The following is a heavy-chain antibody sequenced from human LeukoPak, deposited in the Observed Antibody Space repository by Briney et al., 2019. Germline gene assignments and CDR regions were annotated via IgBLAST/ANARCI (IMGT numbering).Heavy chain of an antibody. V-gene: IGHV4-59*01. CDR1: GASITRYF. CDR3: ARGDDYKSTLFDY. J-gene: IGHJ4*01. Sequence: SETVSLTCTVSGASITRYFWNWIRQPPGKELEWIGYISSGGSTNYNPSLKSRVTISIDTSKNQSSLKLTSATAADTAVYYCARGDDYKSTLFDYWGPGNLWSVSS. D-gene: IGHD5-12*01. CDR2: ISSGGST.